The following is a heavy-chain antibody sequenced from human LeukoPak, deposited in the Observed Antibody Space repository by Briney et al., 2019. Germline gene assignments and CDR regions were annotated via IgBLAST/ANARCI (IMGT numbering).Heavy chain of an antibody. V-gene: IGHV1-69*05. J-gene: IGHJ5*02. CDR1: GGTFTSYA. D-gene: IGHD3-3*01. CDR2: VIPIFGTA. Sequence: SVTVSCKASGGTFTSYAISWVRQAPGQGLEWMGGVIPIFGTANYAQKFQGRVTITTDESTSTAYMELSSLRSEDTAEYYCAREGTYYDFWSGYYTEGDWFDPWGQRTLVTVSS. CDR3: AREGTYYDFWSGYYTEGDWFDP.